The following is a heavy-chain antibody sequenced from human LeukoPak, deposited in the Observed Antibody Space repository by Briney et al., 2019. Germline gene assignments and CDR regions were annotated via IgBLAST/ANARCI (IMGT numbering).Heavy chain of an antibody. CDR1: GFTFSSYW. Sequence: GGSLRLSCAASGFTFSSYWMSWVRQAPGKGLEWVANIKQDGSEKYYVDSVKGRFTISRDNSKNTLYLQMNSLRAEDTAVYYCARDGLLGYFDYWGQGTLVTVSS. J-gene: IGHJ4*02. CDR2: IKQDGSEK. D-gene: IGHD1-26*01. V-gene: IGHV3-7*01. CDR3: ARDGLLGYFDY.